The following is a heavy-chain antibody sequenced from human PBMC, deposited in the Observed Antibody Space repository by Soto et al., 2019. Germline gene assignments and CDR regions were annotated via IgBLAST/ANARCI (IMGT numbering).Heavy chain of an antibody. D-gene: IGHD6-19*01. V-gene: IGHV1-18*01. CDR3: ARDRSNIAVADWGYYYYGMDV. J-gene: IGHJ6*02. Sequence: QVQLVQSGAEVKKPGASVKVSCKASGYTFTSYGIIWVRQAPGQGLEWMGWISVYNGNTNYAQKLQGRVTMTTDTSTSTAYMELRSLRSDDTAVYYCARDRSNIAVADWGYYYYGMDVWGQGTTVTVSS. CDR2: ISVYNGNT. CDR1: GYTFTSYG.